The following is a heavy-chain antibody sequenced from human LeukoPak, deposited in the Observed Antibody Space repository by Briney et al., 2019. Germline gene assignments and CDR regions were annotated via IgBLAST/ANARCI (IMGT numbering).Heavy chain of an antibody. V-gene: IGHV4-59*01. Sequence: SETLSLTCTVSGGSISSYYWSWIRLPPGKGLEWIGYLSKSGNTNYSPSLKSRVTIFGDTSKKQFFLKLSSVTAADTAVYYCARARYVNSFYAFDIWGQGTLVTVSS. CDR3: ARARYVNSFYAFDI. D-gene: IGHD3-9*01. CDR2: LSKSGNT. CDR1: GGSISSYY. J-gene: IGHJ3*02.